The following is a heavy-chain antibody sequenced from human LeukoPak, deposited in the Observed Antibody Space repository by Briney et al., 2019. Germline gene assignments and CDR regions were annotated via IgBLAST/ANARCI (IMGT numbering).Heavy chain of an antibody. CDR3: ARYWSPLEPWFGEPDVDY. Sequence: PSETLSLTCTVSGGSISSSSYYWGWIRQPPGKGLEWIGSIYYSGSTYYNPSLKSRVTISVDTSKNQFSLKLSSVTAADTAVYYCARYWSPLEPWFGEPDVDYWGQGTLVTVSS. J-gene: IGHJ4*02. V-gene: IGHV4-39*01. CDR2: IYYSGST. CDR1: GGSISSSSYY. D-gene: IGHD3-10*01.